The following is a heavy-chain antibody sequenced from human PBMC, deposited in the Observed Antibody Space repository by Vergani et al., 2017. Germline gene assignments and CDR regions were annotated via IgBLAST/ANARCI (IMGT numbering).Heavy chain of an antibody. CDR3: VRDRGLCAGSRCYTEAWDY. Sequence: QVQLVESGGGVVQPGTSLRLSCVVSGFALNRHAMYWVRQAPGKGLEWVVCISFDGTNEHYPDLVKGRFTISRDIAKNTLYLQVRSLRLEDTGVYHCVRDRGLCAGSRCYTEAWDYWGQGTPVTVSS. J-gene: IGHJ4*02. V-gene: IGHV3-30-3*01. CDR1: GFALNRHA. D-gene: IGHD2-2*02. CDR2: ISFDGTNE.